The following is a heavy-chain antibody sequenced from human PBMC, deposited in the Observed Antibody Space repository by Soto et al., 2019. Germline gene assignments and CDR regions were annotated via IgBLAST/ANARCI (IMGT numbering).Heavy chain of an antibody. CDR2: ISPKSTYR. Sequence: PGGSLRLSCPTSGFPFSDYYMSWIRQAPGKGLEWLSHISPKSTYRNYADSVKGRFTISRDNTKSSLFLQMNSLGVEDTAVYYCVRGGGGGLFEHWGQGVLVTVPS. V-gene: IGHV3-11*06. CDR1: GFPFSDYY. J-gene: IGHJ4*02. CDR3: VRGGGGGLFEH. D-gene: IGHD2-21*01.